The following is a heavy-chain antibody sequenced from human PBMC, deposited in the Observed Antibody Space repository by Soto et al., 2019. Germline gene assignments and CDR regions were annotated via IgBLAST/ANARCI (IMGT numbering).Heavy chain of an antibody. Sequence: SETLSLTCTVSGGSLNTDSSYWTWVRQPPGGGLEYLGYVYYTGVTNYNPSLKSRVTISLDMSKSQFFLTLSSVTPADTATYYCARVRDSSWYCELWGRGTLVTVSS. CDR1: GGSLNTDSSY. D-gene: IGHD6-13*01. V-gene: IGHV4-61*01. J-gene: IGHJ2*01. CDR2: VYYTGVT. CDR3: ARVRDSSWYCEL.